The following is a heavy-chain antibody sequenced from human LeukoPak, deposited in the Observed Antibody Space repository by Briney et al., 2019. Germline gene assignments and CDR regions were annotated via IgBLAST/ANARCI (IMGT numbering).Heavy chain of an antibody. Sequence: SETLSLTCAVSGGSFSGYYWSWIRQPPGKGLEWIGEINHSGSTNYNPSLKSRVTISVDTSKNQFSLKLSSVTAADTAVYYCAINTYDFWSGYDAFDIWGQGTMVTVSS. D-gene: IGHD3-3*01. CDR1: GGSFSGYY. V-gene: IGHV4-34*01. J-gene: IGHJ3*02. CDR2: INHSGST. CDR3: AINTYDFWSGYDAFDI.